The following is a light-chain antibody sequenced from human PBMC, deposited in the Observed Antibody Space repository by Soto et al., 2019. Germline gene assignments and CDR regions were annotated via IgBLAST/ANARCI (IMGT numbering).Light chain of an antibody. V-gene: IGLV2-11*01. Sequence: STLYKPRSLSVSPGQSVTVSCTGTSSYVGGYNYVSWYQQHPGKTPKLIIYDVSKRPLGVPDRFSGPKSGKTASLTIAGLQAEDEADYYCCSFAGTYSYVFGTGTKVTV. J-gene: IGLJ1*01. CDR2: DVS. CDR1: SSYVGGYNY. CDR3: CSFAGTYSYV.